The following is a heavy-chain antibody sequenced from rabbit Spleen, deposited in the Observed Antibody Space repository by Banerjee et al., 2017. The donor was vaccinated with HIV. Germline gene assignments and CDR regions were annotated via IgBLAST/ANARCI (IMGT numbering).Heavy chain of an antibody. D-gene: IGHD1-1*01. Sequence: QQQLVESGGGLVKPEGSLTLTCTASGFSFSSSYYMCWVRQAPGKGLEWIACIDVSKSGSTYYASWAKGRFTISKTSSTTVTLQMTSLTAADRATYFCARDLVGVIGWNFYLWGPGTLVTVS. CDR3: ARDLVGVIGWNFYL. J-gene: IGHJ4*01. CDR2: IDVSKSGST. V-gene: IGHV1S45*01. CDR1: GFSFSSSYY.